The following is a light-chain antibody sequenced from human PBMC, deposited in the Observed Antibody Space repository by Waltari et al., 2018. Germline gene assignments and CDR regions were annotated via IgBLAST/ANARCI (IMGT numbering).Light chain of an antibody. J-gene: IGLJ2*01. CDR1: RRDVGCYFT. Sequence: QSALTQPASVSGSPGQSNTIPCTGTRRDVGCYFTVPYFQYHPGKAPQLIIYYVNARPSGVSNRFSGSKSGNTASLTISGLQAEDEADYFCSSFTTSRAHVLFGGGTKLTVL. CDR2: YVN. V-gene: IGLV2-14*03. CDR3: SSFTTSRAHVL.